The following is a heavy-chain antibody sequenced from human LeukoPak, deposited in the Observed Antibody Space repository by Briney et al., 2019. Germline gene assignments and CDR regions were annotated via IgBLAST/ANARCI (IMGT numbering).Heavy chain of an antibody. Sequence: GGSLRLSCTASGFTFGDYAMSWVRQAPGKGLEWVGFIRSKAYGETREYAASVKGRFTISRDDSKSIAYLQMNSLKTEATAVYYCTRVRPPPDFWSGYNIDYWGQGTLVTVSS. D-gene: IGHD3-3*01. J-gene: IGHJ4*02. CDR3: TRVRPPPDFWSGYNIDY. V-gene: IGHV3-49*04. CDR2: IRSKAYGETR. CDR1: GFTFGDYA.